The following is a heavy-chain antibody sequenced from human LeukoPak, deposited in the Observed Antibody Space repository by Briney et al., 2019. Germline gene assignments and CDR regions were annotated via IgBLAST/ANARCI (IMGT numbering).Heavy chain of an antibody. CDR2: INSDGNDA. Sequence: GGSLRLSCAASGFTLSSYAMSWVRQAPGKGLVWVSRINSDGNDATYADSVKGRFTSSRDNAKKMLFLQMTNLRAEDTAVYYCTRDFYSSSWDWGQGTLVTVSS. J-gene: IGHJ1*01. D-gene: IGHD6-13*01. CDR3: TRDFYSSSWD. CDR1: GFTLSSYA. V-gene: IGHV3-74*01.